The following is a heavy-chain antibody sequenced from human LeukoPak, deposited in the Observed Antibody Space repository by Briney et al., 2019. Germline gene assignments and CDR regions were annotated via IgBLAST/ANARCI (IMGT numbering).Heavy chain of an antibody. V-gene: IGHV4-39*01. J-gene: IGHJ4*02. D-gene: IGHD4-23*01. CDR3: AGPADYGGNSVDY. CDR1: GGSISSSSYY. Sequence: SETLSLTCTVSGGSISSSSYYWGWIRQPPGKGLEWIGSIYYSGSTYYNPSLKSRVTISVDTSKNQFSLKLSSVTAADTAVYYCAGPADYGGNSVDYWGQGTLVTVSS. CDR2: IYYSGST.